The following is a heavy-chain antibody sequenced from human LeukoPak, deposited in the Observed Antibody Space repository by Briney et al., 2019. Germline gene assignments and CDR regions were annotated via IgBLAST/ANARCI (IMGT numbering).Heavy chain of an antibody. CDR1: GFTFSSYS. V-gene: IGHV3-48*01. D-gene: IGHD6-13*01. J-gene: IGHJ4*02. CDR3: ARVSIAAAGRGSFDY. Sequence: GGSLRLSCAASGFTFSSYSMNWVRQAPGKGLEWVSYISSGSGTIYYADSVKGRFTISRDSAKNSLYLQMNSLRAEDTAVYYCARVSIAAAGRGSFDYWGQGTLVTVSS. CDR2: ISSGSGTI.